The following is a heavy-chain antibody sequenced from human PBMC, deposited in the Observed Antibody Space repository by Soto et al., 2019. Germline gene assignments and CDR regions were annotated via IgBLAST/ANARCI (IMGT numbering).Heavy chain of an antibody. CDR1: GFTFSSYA. V-gene: IGHV3-23*01. Sequence: PGGSLRLSCAASGFTFSSYAMSWVRQAPGKGLEWVSAISGSGGSTYYADSVKGRFTISRDNSKNTLYLQMNSLRAEDTAVYYCAKTFCSSTSCGMDGWGQGTTVTVSS. CDR3: AKTFCSSTSCGMDG. CDR2: ISGSGGST. D-gene: IGHD2-2*01. J-gene: IGHJ6*02.